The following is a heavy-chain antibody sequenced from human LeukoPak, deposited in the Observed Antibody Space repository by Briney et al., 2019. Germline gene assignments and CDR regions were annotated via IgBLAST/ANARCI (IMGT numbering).Heavy chain of an antibody. V-gene: IGHV3-69-1*01. J-gene: IGHJ4*02. CDR3: ASRHYDFGYY. Sequence: GGSLRLSCAASGFTFSYYNMNWVRQAPGKGLEWVSYISGSSTIFYADSVKGRFTISRDNAKNSLYLQMNSLRAEDTAIYYCASRHYDFGYYWGQGTLVTVSS. D-gene: IGHD4-17*01. CDR1: GFTFSYYN. CDR2: ISGSSTI.